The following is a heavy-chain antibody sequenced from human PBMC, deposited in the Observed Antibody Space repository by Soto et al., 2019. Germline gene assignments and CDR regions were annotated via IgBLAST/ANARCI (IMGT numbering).Heavy chain of an antibody. J-gene: IGHJ4*02. CDR2: ITVAGGGI. D-gene: IGHD1-26*01. CDR3: AKWPPSPKMGVTSH. Sequence: EVQLLESGGGLAQPGGSLRLSCAASGFAFSSSAMAWIRQTPGKGLQWVSAITVAGGGIYYADSVKGRFTISRDNSKKTLYLQMNSLSAEDTAQYLCAKWPPSPKMGVTSHWGQGTLVTVSS. V-gene: IGHV3-23*01. CDR1: GFAFSSSA.